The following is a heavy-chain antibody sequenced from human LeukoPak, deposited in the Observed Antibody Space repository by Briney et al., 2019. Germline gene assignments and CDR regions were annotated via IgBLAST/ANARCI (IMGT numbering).Heavy chain of an antibody. J-gene: IGHJ6*02. D-gene: IGHD1-26*01. CDR2: IYPGDYDT. CDR3: ARGTGSPYYYYGMDV. Sequence: GDSLKISCKGSGYSFTSYWIGWVRQMPGKGLEWMGIIYPGDYDTRYIPSFQGQVTISADKSISTAYLQWSSLKASDTAMYYCARGTGSPYYYYGMDVWGQGTTVTVSS. V-gene: IGHV5-51*01. CDR1: GYSFTSYW.